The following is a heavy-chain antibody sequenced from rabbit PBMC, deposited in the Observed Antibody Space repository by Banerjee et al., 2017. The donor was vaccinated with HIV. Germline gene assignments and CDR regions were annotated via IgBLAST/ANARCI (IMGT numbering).Heavy chain of an antibody. Sequence: QLKESGGGLVQPGGSLKLSCKASGFTLSSYYMNWVRQAPGKGLEWIGYIDPVFGITYYANWVNGRFSISRENAQNTVFLQMTSLTAADMATYFCARDGAGGSYFALWGPGTLVTVS. CDR3: ARDGAGGSYFAL. CDR1: GFTLSSYY. J-gene: IGHJ4*01. CDR2: IDPVFGIT. D-gene: IGHD8-1*01. V-gene: IGHV1S7*01.